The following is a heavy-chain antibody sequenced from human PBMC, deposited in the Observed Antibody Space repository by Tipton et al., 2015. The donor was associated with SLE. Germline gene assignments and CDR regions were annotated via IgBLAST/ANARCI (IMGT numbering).Heavy chain of an antibody. J-gene: IGHJ6*02. CDR3: ARSPNKDCTGGVCFHGLDV. Sequence: TLSLTCTVSGGSISSYYWSWIRQPPGKGLEWIAYIHSSGRTNYNPSLKSPLTISLYSSENQLSMNLTSVTAADTALFYCARSPNKDCTGGVCFHGLDVWGLVTTVTVSS. D-gene: IGHD2-8*02. CDR2: IHSSGRT. V-gene: IGHV4-59*01. CDR1: GGSISSYY.